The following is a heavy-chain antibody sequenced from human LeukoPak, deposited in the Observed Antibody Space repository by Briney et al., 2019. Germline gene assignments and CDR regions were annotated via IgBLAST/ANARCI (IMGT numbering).Heavy chain of an antibody. CDR2: INNDGSST. D-gene: IGHD1-20*01. Sequence: GGSLRLSCAVSGFTFSSYWMHWVRQAPGKGLEWVSRINNDGSSTVYADFAKGRFTISRDNAKNTLYLQMNSLRAEDTAVYYCARVLDITGTIFDAFDIWGQGTMVTVSS. J-gene: IGHJ3*02. CDR3: ARVLDITGTIFDAFDI. V-gene: IGHV3-74*01. CDR1: GFTFSSYW.